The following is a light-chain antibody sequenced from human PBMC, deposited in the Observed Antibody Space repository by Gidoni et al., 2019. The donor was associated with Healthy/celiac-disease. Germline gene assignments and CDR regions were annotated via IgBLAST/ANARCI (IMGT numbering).Light chain of an antibody. J-gene: IGKJ1*01. CDR3: QQYNNWPPWT. CDR2: GAS. CDR1: QRVSSN. Sequence: EIVMTQSPATLSVCPGDRATLSCRASQRVSSNLAWYQQKPGQAPRLLIYGASTRATGLPARFSGSGSWTEFTLTISSPQSEDFAVYFCQQYNNWPPWTFGQGTKVEI. V-gene: IGKV3-15*01.